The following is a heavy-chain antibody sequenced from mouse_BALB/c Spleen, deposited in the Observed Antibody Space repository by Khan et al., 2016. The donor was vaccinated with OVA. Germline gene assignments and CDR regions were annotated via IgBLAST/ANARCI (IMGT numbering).Heavy chain of an antibody. J-gene: IGHJ4*01. CDR1: GFSLTSYG. CDR3: ARNTHMITTVVDY. CDR2: IWSDGKT. V-gene: IGHV2-6*02. Sequence: VQLQESGPGLVAPSQSLSITCTVSGFSLTSYGVHWVRQPPGKGLEWLVVIWSDGKTTYNSTLKSRLSISKDNSKSQVFLKMNSLQTDDTAMYYCARNTHMITTVVDYWGQGTSVTVSS. D-gene: IGHD2-4*01.